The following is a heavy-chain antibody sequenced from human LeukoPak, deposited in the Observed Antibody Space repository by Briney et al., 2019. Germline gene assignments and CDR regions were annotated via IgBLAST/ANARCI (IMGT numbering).Heavy chain of an antibody. J-gene: IGHJ4*02. CDR2: IDGSGDTI. CDR1: GFTFSDYS. Sequence: GGSLRLSCAASGFTFSDYSMNWVRQAPGKGLEWVSYIDGSGDTIYYADSVKGRFTISRDNAKNSLDLQMNSLRDEDTAVYYCSRQFDCWGQGTLATVSS. CDR3: SRQFDC. V-gene: IGHV3-48*02.